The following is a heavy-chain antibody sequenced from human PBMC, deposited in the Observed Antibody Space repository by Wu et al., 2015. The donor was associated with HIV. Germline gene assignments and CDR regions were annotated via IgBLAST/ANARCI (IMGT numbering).Heavy chain of an antibody. CDR1: GDIFSSYV. V-gene: IGHV1-69*12. Sequence: QVQLVQSGAEVKKPGSSVKVSCKASGDIFSSYVITWVRQAPGQGLEWMGGVIPVFGSSNYAQKFQGRVTITADESTSTAYMELRSLRSEDTAVYYCATDGDYISGSVYWGQGTLVTVSS. CDR3: ATDGDYISGSVY. CDR2: VIPVFGSS. D-gene: IGHD6-19*01. J-gene: IGHJ4*02.